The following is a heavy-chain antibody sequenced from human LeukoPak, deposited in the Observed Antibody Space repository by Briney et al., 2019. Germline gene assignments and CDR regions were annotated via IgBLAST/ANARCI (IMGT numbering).Heavy chain of an antibody. V-gene: IGHV5-51*01. Sequence: GESLKISCKASGYSFTNDWIGWVRQMPGKGLEWMGIIYPDDSDTRYSPSLQGQVTISADKSITTAYLQWTSLKASDTAMYYCARRAETTRCFDIWGQGTMVTVSS. CDR2: IYPDDSDT. J-gene: IGHJ3*02. CDR3: ARRAETTRCFDI. CDR1: GYSFTNDW. D-gene: IGHD1-1*01.